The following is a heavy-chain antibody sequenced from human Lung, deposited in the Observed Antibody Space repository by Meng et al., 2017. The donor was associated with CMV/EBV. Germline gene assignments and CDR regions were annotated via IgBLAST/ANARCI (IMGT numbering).Heavy chain of an antibody. CDR1: GGSVSSSSSY. CDR2: IYNSGST. D-gene: IGHD3-3*01. Sequence: SETLSLXCTVSGGSVSSSSSYWGWIRQPPGKGLEWIGFIYNSGSTNDNPSLKSRVTISVDTSKSQFSLKLTSVTVADTAVYYCARGFYAFWRGFGAVDYWGQGXLVTVSS. CDR3: ARGFYAFWRGFGAVDY. V-gene: IGHV4-61*01. J-gene: IGHJ4*02.